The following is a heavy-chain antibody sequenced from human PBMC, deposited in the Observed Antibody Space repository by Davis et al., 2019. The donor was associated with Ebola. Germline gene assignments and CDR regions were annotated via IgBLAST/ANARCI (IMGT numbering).Heavy chain of an antibody. CDR1: GGSVSSGSYY. CDR3: ARQSLDFDY. V-gene: IGHV4-39*01. CDR2: IHHSGTT. Sequence: MPGGSLRLSCTVSGGSVSSGSYYWSWIRQPPGKGLEWIANIHHSGTTFYNPSLKSRVTISVDTSKNQFSLKLNSVTAADTALYHCARQSLDFDYWGQGILVTVSS. J-gene: IGHJ4*02.